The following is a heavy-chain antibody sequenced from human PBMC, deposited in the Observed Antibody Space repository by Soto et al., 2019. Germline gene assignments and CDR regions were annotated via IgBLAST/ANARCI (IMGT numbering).Heavy chain of an antibody. Sequence: SVKVSCKAPGGTFSSYTISWVRQAPGQGLEWMGRIIPILGIANYAQKFQGRVTITADESTSTAYMELSSLRSEDTAVYYCARHPGGRGYYYGMDVWGQGTTVTVSS. J-gene: IGHJ6*02. CDR1: GGTFSSYT. D-gene: IGHD2-15*01. V-gene: IGHV1-69*02. CDR3: ARHPGGRGYYYGMDV. CDR2: IIPILGIA.